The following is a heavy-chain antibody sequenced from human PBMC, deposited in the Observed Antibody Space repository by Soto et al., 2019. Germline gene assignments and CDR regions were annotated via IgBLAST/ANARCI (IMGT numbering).Heavy chain of an antibody. J-gene: IGHJ4*02. CDR2: IYYSGST. V-gene: IGHV4-39*01. CDR3: ASVVLGTPIQ. CDR1: GGSISSNGYY. Sequence: QLQMQESGPGLVKPSETLSLTCTVSGGSISSNGYYWGWIRQPPGKGLEWIGSIYYSGSTYYNPSLKSRVTISVDTSKNQFSLKLSSVTAADTAVYFCASVVLGTPIQWGQGTLVTVSS. D-gene: IGHD2-15*01.